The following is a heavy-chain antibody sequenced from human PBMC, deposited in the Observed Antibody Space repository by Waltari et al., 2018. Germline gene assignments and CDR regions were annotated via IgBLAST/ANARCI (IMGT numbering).Heavy chain of an antibody. J-gene: IGHJ4*02. D-gene: IGHD1-7*01. CDR2: ISYDGSNE. CDR3: ARDRIWKYVFDY. Sequence: QVQLVESGGGVVQPGRSLRLSCAASGFRFRSHAMHWVRQAPGKGLGGVALISYDGSNEDYADSVQGRFTISRDNSKNTLYLQIDSLRTEDTAVYYCARDRIWKYVFDYWGQGTLVTVSS. CDR1: GFRFRSHA. V-gene: IGHV3-30*04.